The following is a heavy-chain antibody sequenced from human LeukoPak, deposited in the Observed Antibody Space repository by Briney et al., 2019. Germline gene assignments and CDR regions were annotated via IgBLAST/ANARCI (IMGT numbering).Heavy chain of an antibody. CDR1: GGSISSNSYY. CDR2: IYYSGST. Sequence: SETLSLTCAVSGGSISSNSYYWGWIRQPPGKGLEWIGSIYYSGSTYYNPSLKSRVTISVDTSKNQFSLSLSSVTAADTAVYYCARGNLVATSYFDYWGQGALVTVSS. J-gene: IGHJ4*02. CDR3: ARGNLVATSYFDY. V-gene: IGHV4-39*07. D-gene: IGHD5-12*01.